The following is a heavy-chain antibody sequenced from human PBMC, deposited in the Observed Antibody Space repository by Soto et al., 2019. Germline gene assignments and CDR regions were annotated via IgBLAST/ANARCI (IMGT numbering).Heavy chain of an antibody. CDR3: ARETGSDWSGYSYYYMDV. CDR1: GFTFSSYG. Sequence: QVQLVESGGGVVQPGRSLRLSCAASGFTFSSYGMHWVRQAPGKGLEWVAVIWYDGSNKYYADSVKGRFTISRDNSKNTLYLQMNSLRAEDTAVYYCARETGSDWSGYSYYYMDVWGKGTTVTVSS. V-gene: IGHV3-33*01. D-gene: IGHD3-3*01. J-gene: IGHJ6*03. CDR2: IWYDGSNK.